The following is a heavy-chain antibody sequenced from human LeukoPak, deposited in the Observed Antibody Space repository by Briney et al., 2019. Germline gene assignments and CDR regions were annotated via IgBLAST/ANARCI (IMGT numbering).Heavy chain of an antibody. CDR2: IKEDGSEK. J-gene: IGHJ4*02. V-gene: IGHV3-7*04. Sequence: PGGSLRLSCVATELTLSGYWMSWVRQAPGKGLEWVASIKEDGSEKYYVDSVKGRFIISRDNAKKSLSLQMNSLRAEDTAVYYCARGRVAATYWGQGTLVTVSS. CDR3: ARGRVAATY. D-gene: IGHD6-25*01. CDR1: ELTLSGYW.